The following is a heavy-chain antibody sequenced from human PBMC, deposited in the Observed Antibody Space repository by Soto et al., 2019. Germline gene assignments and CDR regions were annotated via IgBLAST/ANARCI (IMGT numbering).Heavy chain of an antibody. J-gene: IGHJ6*03. CDR2: IYYSGSS. Sequence: QLQLQESGPGLVKPSETLSLTCTVSGGSISSGSYYWGWIRQPPGKGLEWIGSIYYSGSSYYNPSLGSRVTISVDTSNNQFSPRLSSVTAADTAVYYCAGHGPTYYYYLDVWGKGTAVTVSS. CDR1: GGSISSGSYY. V-gene: IGHV4-39*01. CDR3: AGHGPTYYYYLDV.